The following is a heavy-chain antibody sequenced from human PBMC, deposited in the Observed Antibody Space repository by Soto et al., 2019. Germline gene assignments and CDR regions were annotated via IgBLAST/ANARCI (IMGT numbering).Heavy chain of an antibody. D-gene: IGHD4-17*01. V-gene: IGHV3-23*01. CDR3: AKDFTPDGYWDFDY. J-gene: IGHJ4*02. CDR1: AFTFSTYT. Sequence: PGGSLRISCAASAFTFSTYTMNWVRQAPGKGLEWVSAVLPTGSSTFYADSVKGRFNISRDNSKNRVFLQMNNLRAEDTAVYYCAKDFTPDGYWDFDYWGQGRLVTVS. CDR2: VLPTGSST.